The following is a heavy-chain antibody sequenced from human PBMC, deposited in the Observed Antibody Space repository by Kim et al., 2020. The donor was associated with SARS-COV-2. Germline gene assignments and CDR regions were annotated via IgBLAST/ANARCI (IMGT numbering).Heavy chain of an antibody. V-gene: IGHV3-43*01. CDR3: AKDRFIGGRRSFVADN. CDR1: GFTFDDYT. Sequence: GGSLRLSCAASGFTFDDYTMHWVRQAPGKGLVWVSLIIWDGGRTYYADSVKGRFTSSRDNSKNSLYLQMDSLRSEDNALYYCAKDRFIGGRRSFVADNWGQVTLVTVAS. CDR2: IIWDGGRT. D-gene: IGHD6-6*01. J-gene: IGHJ1*01.